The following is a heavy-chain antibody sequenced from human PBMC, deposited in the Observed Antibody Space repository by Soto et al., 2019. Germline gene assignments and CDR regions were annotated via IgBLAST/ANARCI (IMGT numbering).Heavy chain of an antibody. V-gene: IGHV1-69*13. CDR1: GGTFSSYA. CDR2: IIPIFGTA. J-gene: IGHJ3*02. CDR3: AIPYRCSGGRRAFDI. D-gene: IGHD2-15*01. Sequence: SVKVSCEASGGTFSSYAISWVRQAPGQGLEWMGGIIPIFGTANYAQKFQGRVTITADESTSTAYMELSSLRSEDTAVYYCAIPYRCSGGRRAFDIWGRGTMVTVSS.